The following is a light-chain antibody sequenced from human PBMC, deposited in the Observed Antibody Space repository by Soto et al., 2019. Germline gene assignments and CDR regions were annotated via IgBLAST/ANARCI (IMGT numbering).Light chain of an antibody. CDR1: KDISNY. Sequence: DIQMTQSPSAMSASVGDTVTITCRASKDISNYLAWFQQKPGKVPTRLIYAASSLQSGVPSRFSGSGSGTEFTLTISSLQPEDFATYYCLQHKSYPHSFGQGTKVEIK. V-gene: IGKV1-17*03. J-gene: IGKJ2*01. CDR2: AAS. CDR3: LQHKSYPHS.